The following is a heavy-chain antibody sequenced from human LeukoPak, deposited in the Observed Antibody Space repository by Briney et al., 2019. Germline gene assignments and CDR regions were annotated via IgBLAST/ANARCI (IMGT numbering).Heavy chain of an antibody. CDR3: ANNQRYFDWLEEVGAGDY. CDR2: IRYDGSNK. J-gene: IGHJ4*02. Sequence: PGGSLRLSCAASGFTFSSYAMHWVRQAPGKGLEWVAFIRYDGSNKYYADSVKGRFTISRDNSKNTLYLQMNSLRAEDTAVYYCANNQRYFDWLEEVGAGDYWGQGTLVTVSS. CDR1: GFTFSSYA. D-gene: IGHD3-9*01. V-gene: IGHV3-30*02.